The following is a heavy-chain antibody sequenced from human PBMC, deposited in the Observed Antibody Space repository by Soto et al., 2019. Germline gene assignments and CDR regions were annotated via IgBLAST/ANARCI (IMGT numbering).Heavy chain of an antibody. D-gene: IGHD6-13*01. Sequence: NPSETLSLTCAVSGGSISSSNWWSWVRQPPGKGLEWIGEIYHSGSTNYNPSLKSRVTISVDKSKNQFSLKLSSVTAADTAVYYCARDRDSSSWYYYYYGMDVWGQGTTVTVSS. CDR1: GGSISSSNW. V-gene: IGHV4-4*02. CDR2: IYHSGST. J-gene: IGHJ6*02. CDR3: ARDRDSSSWYYYYYGMDV.